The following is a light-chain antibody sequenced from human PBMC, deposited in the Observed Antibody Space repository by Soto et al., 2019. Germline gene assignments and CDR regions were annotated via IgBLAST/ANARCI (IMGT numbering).Light chain of an antibody. CDR1: SSNIGSNY. V-gene: IGLV1-47*01. CDR2: RNN. CDR3: AAWDDSLSGVV. Sequence: QSVLTQPPSASGTPGQRVTISCSGSSSNIGSNYVYWYQQLPGKAPKLLIYRNNQRPSGGPDRFSGSKSGTSASLAISGLRSEDEADYYCAAWDDSLSGVVFGGGTKLTV. J-gene: IGLJ2*01.